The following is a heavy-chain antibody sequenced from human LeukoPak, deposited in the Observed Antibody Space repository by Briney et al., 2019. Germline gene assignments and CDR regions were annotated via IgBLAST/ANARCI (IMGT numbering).Heavy chain of an antibody. J-gene: IGHJ4*02. D-gene: IGHD6-6*01. CDR1: GFTFSSYA. V-gene: IGHV3-23*01. CDR3: EARSDY. Sequence: GGSLRLSCAASGFTFSSYAMSWVRQAPGKGLEWVSGISPSGDITYYADSVKGRFTISRDNSKNTLYLQMNSLRAEDTAVYYCEARSDYWGQGTLVTVSS. CDR2: ISPSGDIT.